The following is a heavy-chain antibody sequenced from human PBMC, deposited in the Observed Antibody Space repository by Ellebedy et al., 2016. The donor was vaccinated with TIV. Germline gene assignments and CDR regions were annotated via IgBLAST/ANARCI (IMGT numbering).Heavy chain of an antibody. Sequence: GESLKISCAASGFTFSSYAMSWVRKAPGKGLEWVSAISGSGGSTYYADSVKGRFTISRDNSKNTLYLQMNSLRAEDTAVYYCAKVKGSSSWYFAFDIWGQGTMVTVSS. CDR1: GFTFSSYA. V-gene: IGHV3-23*01. CDR3: AKVKGSSSWYFAFDI. J-gene: IGHJ3*02. CDR2: ISGSGGST. D-gene: IGHD6-13*01.